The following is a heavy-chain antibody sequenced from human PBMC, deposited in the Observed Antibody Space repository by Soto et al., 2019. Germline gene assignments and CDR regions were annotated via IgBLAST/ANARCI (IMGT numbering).Heavy chain of an antibody. CDR2: ISSSSSTI. CDR1: GFTFSSYS. D-gene: IGHD2-8*01. CDR3: ASNLFVNCTNGVCQAQTFDY. V-gene: IGHV3-48*02. Sequence: GGSLRLSCAASGFTFSSYSMNWVRQAPGKGLEWVSYISSSSSTIYYADSVKGRFTISRDNAKNSLYLQMNSLRDEDTAVYYCASNLFVNCTNGVCQAQTFDYWGQGTLVTVSS. J-gene: IGHJ4*02.